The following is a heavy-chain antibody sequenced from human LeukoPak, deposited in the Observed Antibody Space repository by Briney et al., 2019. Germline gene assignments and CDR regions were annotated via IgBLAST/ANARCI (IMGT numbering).Heavy chain of an antibody. CDR3: ARELNYYDSSGYYYSWFDP. V-gene: IGHV4-4*07. D-gene: IGHD3-22*01. J-gene: IGHJ5*02. CDR2: IYTSGST. CDR1: GGSISSYY. Sequence: SETLSLTCTVSGGSISSYYWSWIRQPAGKGLEWIGRIYTSGSTNYNPSLKSRVTISVDTSKNQFSLKLSYVTAAGTAVYYCARELNYYDSSGYYYSWFDPWGQGTLVTVSS.